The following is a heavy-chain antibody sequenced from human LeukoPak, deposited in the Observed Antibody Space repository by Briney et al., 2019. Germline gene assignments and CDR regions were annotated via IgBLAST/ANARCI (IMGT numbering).Heavy chain of an antibody. J-gene: IGHJ4*02. CDR1: GYIFTGYY. CDR2: INPSGGST. V-gene: IGHV1-46*01. Sequence: ASVKVSCKASGYIFTGYYMHWVRQAPGQGLEWMGIINPSGGSTSYAQKFQGRVTMTRDMSTSTVYMELSSLRSEDTAVYYCARALYDYGETGRYYFDYWGQGTLVTVSS. D-gene: IGHD4-17*01. CDR3: ARALYDYGETGRYYFDY.